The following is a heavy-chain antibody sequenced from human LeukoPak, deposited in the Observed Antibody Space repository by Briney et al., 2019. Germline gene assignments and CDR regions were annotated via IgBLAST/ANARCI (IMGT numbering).Heavy chain of an antibody. CDR3: AREAATQLDDAFDI. J-gene: IGHJ3*02. CDR1: GYTFISYA. V-gene: IGHV1-3*01. D-gene: IGHD2-15*01. Sequence: ASVKVSCKASGYTFISYAMHWVRQAPGQRLEWTGWINAGNGNTKYSQKFQGRVTITRDTSASTAYMELSSLRSEDTAVYYCAREAATQLDDAFDIWGQGTMVTVSS. CDR2: INAGNGNT.